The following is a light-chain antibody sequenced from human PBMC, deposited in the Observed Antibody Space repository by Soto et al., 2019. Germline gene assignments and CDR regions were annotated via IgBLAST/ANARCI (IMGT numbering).Light chain of an antibody. CDR2: DVS. J-gene: IGLJ1*01. CDR1: SSEVGSFDS. CDR3: SSFTTSSTLV. V-gene: IGLV2-14*01. Sequence: QSALTQPASVSGSPGQPITISCTGTSSEVGSFDSVAWYQHNPGKAPKLMIYDVSNRPSGVSSRFSGSKSGNTASLSISGLQTEDEANYYCSSFTTSSTLVFGTGTKVTVL.